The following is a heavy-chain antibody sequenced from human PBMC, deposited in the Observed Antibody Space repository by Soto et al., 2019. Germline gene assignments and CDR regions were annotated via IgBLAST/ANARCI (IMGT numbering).Heavy chain of an antibody. CDR3: ARNYYGSGSYYKRGVIWFDP. D-gene: IGHD3-10*01. J-gene: IGHJ5*02. CDR2: IYYSGST. Sequence: SETLSLTCTVSGFSISSYYWSWIRQPPGKGLEWIGYIYYSGSTNYNPSLKSRVTISVDTSKNQFSLKLSSVTAADTAVYYCARNYYGSGSYYKRGVIWFDPWGQGTLVTVSS. V-gene: IGHV4-59*01. CDR1: GFSISSYY.